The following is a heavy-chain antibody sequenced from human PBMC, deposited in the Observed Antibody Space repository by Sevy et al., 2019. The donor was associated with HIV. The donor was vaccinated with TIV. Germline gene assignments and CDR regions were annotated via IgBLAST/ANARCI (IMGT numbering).Heavy chain of an antibody. J-gene: IGHJ4*02. D-gene: IGHD6-13*01. Sequence: SETLSLTCSVSGGSIRNDYWSWSRQPPGKGLEWIGYTYYSGSTNYNPSLKSRVTISVDTSKKQFSLKLSSVTAADTAVYYCARESIAAAGDFDYWGQGTLVTVSS. CDR1: GGSIRNDY. V-gene: IGHV4-59*01. CDR3: ARESIAAAGDFDY. CDR2: TYYSGST.